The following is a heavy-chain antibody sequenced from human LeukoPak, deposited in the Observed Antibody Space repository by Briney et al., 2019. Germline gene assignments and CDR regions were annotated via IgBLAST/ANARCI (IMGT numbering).Heavy chain of an antibody. J-gene: IGHJ4*02. D-gene: IGHD6-19*01. V-gene: IGHV4-34*01. Sequence: PSETLSLTCAVSGGSFSGYYWSWISQPPGKGLEWVREISHSGSTNYNPSLNSRVTISVDTSKNQFSLKLSSVTAADTAVCYCARGRVDLAVAGTFDYWGQGTLVTVSS. CDR1: GGSFSGYY. CDR2: ISHSGST. CDR3: ARGRVDLAVAGTFDY.